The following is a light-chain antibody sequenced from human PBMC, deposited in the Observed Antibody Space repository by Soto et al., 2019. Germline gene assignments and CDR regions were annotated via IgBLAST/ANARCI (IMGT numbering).Light chain of an antibody. J-gene: IGLJ2*01. Sequence: QSALTQPRSVSGSPGQSVTISCTGTSSDVGGYNYVSWYQQHPGKAPKLMIYDVNKRPSGVPDRFSGSKSGNTASLTVSGLQAEDEADYYCSSYGGSDTGVFGGGTKLTVL. CDR1: SSDVGGYNY. CDR2: DVN. V-gene: IGLV2-11*01. CDR3: SSYGGSDTGV.